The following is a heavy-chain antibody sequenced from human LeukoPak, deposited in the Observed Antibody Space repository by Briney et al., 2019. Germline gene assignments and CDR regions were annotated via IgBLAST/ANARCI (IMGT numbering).Heavy chain of an antibody. CDR3: ARDRVTGLDAFDI. Sequence: ASVKVSRKASGYTFTGYYMHWVRQAPGQGLEWMGWINPNSGGTNYAQKFQGRVTMTRDTSISTAYMELSRLRSDDTAVYYCARDRVTGLDAFDIWGQGTMVTVSS. V-gene: IGHV1-2*02. CDR2: INPNSGGT. D-gene: IGHD4-11*01. J-gene: IGHJ3*02. CDR1: GYTFTGYY.